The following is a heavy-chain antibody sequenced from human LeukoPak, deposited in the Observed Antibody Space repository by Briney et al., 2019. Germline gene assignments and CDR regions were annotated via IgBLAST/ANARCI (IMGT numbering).Heavy chain of an antibody. CDR1: GFTFSRYW. J-gene: IGHJ4*02. V-gene: IGHV3-74*01. CDR3: ARDPSAVAGYFDS. Sequence: GGSQRLSCAASGFTFSRYWMHWVRQAPGKGLVWVSRIEGDESSTTYADSVKGRFSISRDNAKNTLYLEMNSLRAEDTAVYYCARDPSAVAGYFDSWGQGTLVTVSP. CDR2: IEGDESST. D-gene: IGHD6-19*01.